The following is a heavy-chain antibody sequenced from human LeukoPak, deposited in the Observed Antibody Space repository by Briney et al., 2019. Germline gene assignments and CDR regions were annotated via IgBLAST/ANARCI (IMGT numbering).Heavy chain of an antibody. D-gene: IGHD3-22*01. CDR3: AKAHSSVNPGTDY. V-gene: IGHV3-30*18. CDR1: GLTFSSYG. J-gene: IGHJ4*02. Sequence: PGGSLRLSCAASGLTFSSYGMHWVRQAPDKGLEWVAVISYDGSNKYYADSVKGRFTISRDNSKNTLYLQMISLRAEDTAVYYCAKAHSSVNPGTDYWGQGTLVTVSS. CDR2: ISYDGSNK.